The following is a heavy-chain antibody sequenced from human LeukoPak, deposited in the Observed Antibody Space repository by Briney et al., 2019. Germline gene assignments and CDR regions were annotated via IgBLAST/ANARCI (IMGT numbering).Heavy chain of an antibody. CDR1: GGSISSYY. CDR3: ARSYYDILTGYGEVDY. J-gene: IGHJ4*02. D-gene: IGHD3-9*01. Sequence: SETLSLTCTVSGGSISSYYWSWIRQPPGKGLEWIGYIYYSGSTNYNPSLKSRVTISVDTSKNQFSLKLSSVTAADTAVYYCARSYYDILTGYGEVDYWGQGTLVTVSS. V-gene: IGHV4-59*01. CDR2: IYYSGST.